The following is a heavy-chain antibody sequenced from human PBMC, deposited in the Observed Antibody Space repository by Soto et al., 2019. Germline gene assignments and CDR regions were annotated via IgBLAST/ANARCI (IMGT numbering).Heavy chain of an antibody. J-gene: IGHJ6*03. D-gene: IGHD2-15*01. V-gene: IGHV3-48*01. CDR1: GLIFSSYS. CDR2: ISSSSDTI. CDR3: ARDPRYCSGGNCYSSYYYYYLDV. Sequence: GGSLRLSCAASGLIFSSYSMNWVRQAPGKGLEWVSYISSSSDTIYYADSVKGRFTISRDNAKNSLYLQMNSLRAEDTAVYYCARDPRYCSGGNCYSSYYYYYLDVWGIGTTVTVSS.